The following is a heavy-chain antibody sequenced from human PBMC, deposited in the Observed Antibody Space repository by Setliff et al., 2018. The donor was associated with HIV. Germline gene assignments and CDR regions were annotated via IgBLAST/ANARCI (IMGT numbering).Heavy chain of an antibody. J-gene: IGHJ5*02. V-gene: IGHV3-23*01. CDR3: AQNGQRYQMLIAS. CDR2: ITGSGGST. Sequence: LRLSCKASGFSFRSYAMSWVRQAPGKGLEWVSGITGSGGSTYYADSVKGRSTISRDNSGDTLYLHINSLRAEDTAVYYCAQNGQRYQMLIASWGQGTLVSVSS. D-gene: IGHD2-2*01. CDR1: GFSFRSYA.